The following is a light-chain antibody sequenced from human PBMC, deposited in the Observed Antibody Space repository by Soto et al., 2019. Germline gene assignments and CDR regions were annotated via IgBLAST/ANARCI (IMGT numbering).Light chain of an antibody. J-gene: IGLJ1*01. V-gene: IGLV2-14*01. Sequence: QSVLTQPASGSGSPGQSVTISCTGPRSDIGDSNFISWYQHSPGKAPRLLIYQVNNRPSGVSGRFSGSKAGNTSSLTISGLLDDDEADYFCASFRSGTILVFGSGSKVTVL. CDR2: QVN. CDR3: ASFRSGTILV. CDR1: RSDIGDSNF.